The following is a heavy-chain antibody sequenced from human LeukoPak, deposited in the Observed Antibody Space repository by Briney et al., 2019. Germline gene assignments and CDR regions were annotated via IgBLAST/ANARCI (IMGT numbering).Heavy chain of an antibody. D-gene: IGHD3-10*01. V-gene: IGHV3-21*01. J-gene: IGHJ4*02. CDR3: ARVLGSGTYYNPD. CDR1: GFIFSSYS. CDR2: ISSGSSYI. Sequence: GGSLRLSCAASGFIFSSYSMNWVRQAPGKGLEWVSSISSGSSYIYYADSVKGRFTSSRDNAKNSLYLQMNSLRDEDTAVYYCARVLGSGTYYNPDWGQGTLVSVSS.